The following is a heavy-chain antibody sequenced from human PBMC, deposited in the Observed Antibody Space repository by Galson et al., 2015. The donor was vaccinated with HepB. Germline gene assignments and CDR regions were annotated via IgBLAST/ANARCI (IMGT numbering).Heavy chain of an antibody. J-gene: IGHJ4*02. CDR3: VIALGGNHH. D-gene: IGHD4-23*01. CDR2: ISPSGRTI. CDR1: GLTFSDYH. V-gene: IGHV3-11*01. Sequence: SLRLSCAASGLTFSDYHMNWVRQAPGKGLEWVSYISPSGRTIYYADSVKGRFTISRDDAKNSLSLQMNSLRAEDTAVYYCVIALGGNHHWGPGTLVTVSS.